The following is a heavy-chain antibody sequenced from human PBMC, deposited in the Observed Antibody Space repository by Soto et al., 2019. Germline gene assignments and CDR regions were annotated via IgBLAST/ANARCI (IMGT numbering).Heavy chain of an antibody. J-gene: IGHJ4*02. Sequence: PGEPPMTSCTTSGYSSTSYYITRVRQMPGKGLECMGTIAPGASYSNYNPSFQGHVTISADNSISTAYLQWSSLKASDTGIYYCATMSSGCSYWGQGTQVTVSS. V-gene: IGHV5-10-1*01. D-gene: IGHD6-19*01. CDR3: ATMSSGCSY. CDR1: GYSSTSYY. CDR2: IAPGASYS.